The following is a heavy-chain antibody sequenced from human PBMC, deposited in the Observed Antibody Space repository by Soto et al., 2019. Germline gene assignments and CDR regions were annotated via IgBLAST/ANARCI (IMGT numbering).Heavy chain of an antibody. J-gene: IGHJ4*02. V-gene: IGHV3-30*18. CDR2: MSFDGTYN. Sequence: QVQLAESGGGVVQPGRSLRLSCVGSGFRFSDYGMHWVRQAPRKGLEWVAMMSFDGTYNYYADSVKGRFIISRDNSKNTLYLQMNRLRAEETAVYFCAKDRRDGEYNSVYDFWGQGTLVTVSS. CDR1: GFRFSDYG. CDR3: AKDRRDGEYNSVYDF. D-gene: IGHD4-17*01.